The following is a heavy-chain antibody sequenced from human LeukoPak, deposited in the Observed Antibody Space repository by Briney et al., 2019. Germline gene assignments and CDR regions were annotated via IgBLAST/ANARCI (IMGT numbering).Heavy chain of an antibody. Sequence: SETLSLTCTVSGGSINSYYWSWIRQPAGKGLEWIGRIYSSGSTNYNPSLKSRVSMSVDTSKNQFSLKLTSVTAADTAVYYCARGGKATVVTMWGQGSLVTVSS. CDR1: GGSINSYY. CDR3: ARGGKATVVTM. CDR2: IYSSGST. J-gene: IGHJ4*02. D-gene: IGHD4-23*01. V-gene: IGHV4-4*07.